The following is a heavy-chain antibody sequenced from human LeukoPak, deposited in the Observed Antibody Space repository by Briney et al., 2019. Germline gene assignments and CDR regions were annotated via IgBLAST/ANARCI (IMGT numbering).Heavy chain of an antibody. J-gene: IGHJ4*02. Sequence: GGSLRLSCAASGFTFKYHAMSWVRQAPGKGLDWVSVIGGDGRNPNYADSVKGRFTISRDNSQNILYLQMNDLRAEDTAVYYCARDRSTVTGHCTGDNCYAELGRGQGTQVIVSS. D-gene: IGHD2-15*01. CDR1: GFTFKYHA. V-gene: IGHV3-23*01. CDR2: IGGDGRNP. CDR3: ARDRSTVTGHCTGDNCYAELG.